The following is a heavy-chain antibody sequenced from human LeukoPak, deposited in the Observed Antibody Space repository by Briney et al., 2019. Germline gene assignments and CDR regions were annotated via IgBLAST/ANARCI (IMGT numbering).Heavy chain of an antibody. V-gene: IGHV3-23*01. Sequence: GGSLRLSCAASGFTVNNNYMSWVRQAPGKGLEWVSAISGSGGSTYYADSVKGRFTISRDNSKNTLYLQMNSLRAEDTAVYYCAKNGVAAAANWGQGTLVTVSS. J-gene: IGHJ4*02. CDR1: GFTVNNNY. D-gene: IGHD6-13*01. CDR3: AKNGVAAAAN. CDR2: ISGSGGST.